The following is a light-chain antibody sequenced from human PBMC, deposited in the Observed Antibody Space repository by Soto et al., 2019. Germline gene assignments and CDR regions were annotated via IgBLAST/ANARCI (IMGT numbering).Light chain of an antibody. Sequence: EIVLTQSPGTLSLSPGERATLSCRASQSVTSNYVAWYQQKPGQAPRLLIFVASIRATGIPDRFSGSGSGADFTLTITRLEPEDFAVYYCQQYATSPITFGQGTRLEIK. V-gene: IGKV3-20*01. J-gene: IGKJ5*01. CDR2: VAS. CDR1: QSVTSNY. CDR3: QQYATSPIT.